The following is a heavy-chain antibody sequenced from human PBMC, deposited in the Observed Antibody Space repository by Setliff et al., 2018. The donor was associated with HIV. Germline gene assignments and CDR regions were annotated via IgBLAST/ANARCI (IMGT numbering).Heavy chain of an antibody. CDR1: GFTFSSYA. J-gene: IGHJ6*02. CDR3: VRDITTCWDV. D-gene: IGHD4-4*01. Sequence: GGSLRLSCAGSGFTFSSYAMSWVRQAPGKGLEWVSDISGSGGSTYYADSVKGRFTISRDNSKNTLYLQMNSLRVEDTAVYYCVRDITTCWDVWGQGTTVTV. CDR2: ISGSGGST. V-gene: IGHV3-23*01.